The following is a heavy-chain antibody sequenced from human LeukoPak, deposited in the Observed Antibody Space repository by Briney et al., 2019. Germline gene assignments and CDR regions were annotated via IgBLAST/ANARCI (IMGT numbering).Heavy chain of an antibody. CDR2: IIPIFGTA. CDR3: ARGSADISGPYYYYYYMDV. Sequence: GASVKVSCKASGGTFSSYAISWVRQAPGQGLEWMGGIIPIFGTANYAQKFQGRVTITTDESTSTAYMELSSLRSEDTAVYYCARGSADISGPYYYYYYMDVWGKGTTVTVSS. CDR1: GGTFSSYA. D-gene: IGHD6-19*01. V-gene: IGHV1-69*05. J-gene: IGHJ6*03.